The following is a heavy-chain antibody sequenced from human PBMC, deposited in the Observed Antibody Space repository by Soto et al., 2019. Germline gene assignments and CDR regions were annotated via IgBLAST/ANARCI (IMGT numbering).Heavy chain of an antibody. Sequence: ASVKVSCKASGYTFTSYGISWVRQAPGQGLEWMGWISAYNGNTNYAQKLQGRVTMTTDTSTSTAYMELRSLRSDDTAVYYCARADNIITGDSYFDYWGQGTLVTVSS. V-gene: IGHV1-18*01. CDR3: ARADNIITGDSYFDY. CDR1: GYTFTSYG. D-gene: IGHD1-20*01. J-gene: IGHJ4*02. CDR2: ISAYNGNT.